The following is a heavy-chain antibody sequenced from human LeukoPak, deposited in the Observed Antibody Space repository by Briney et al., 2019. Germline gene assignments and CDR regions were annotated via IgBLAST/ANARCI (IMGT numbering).Heavy chain of an antibody. D-gene: IGHD3-9*01. V-gene: IGHV3-53*01. J-gene: IGHJ4*02. Sequence: GGSLRLSCADSAFTVNNKYMSWVRQAPGQGLERVSVIYSDGTTYYADSVQGRFTISTDNSRNTLYLQMTSLRAEDTALYYCARGGAYDTHGVLDYWGQGALVTVSS. CDR1: AFTVNNKY. CDR3: ARGGAYDTHGVLDY. CDR2: IYSDGTT.